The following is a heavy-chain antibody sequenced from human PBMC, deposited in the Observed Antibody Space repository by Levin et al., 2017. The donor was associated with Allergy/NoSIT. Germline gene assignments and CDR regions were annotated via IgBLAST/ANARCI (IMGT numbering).Heavy chain of an antibody. D-gene: IGHD6-13*01. J-gene: IGHJ4*02. CDR2: ISSSSSSM. CDR3: ARATSSWYPIDY. Sequence: PGGSLRLSCAASGFTFSSYEMNWVRQAPGKGLEWISYISSSSSSMYYVDSVKGRFTISRDNAKNSLYLQMHSLRAEDTAVYFCARATSSWYPIDYWGLGTLVTVSS. V-gene: IGHV3-48*03. CDR1: GFTFSSYE.